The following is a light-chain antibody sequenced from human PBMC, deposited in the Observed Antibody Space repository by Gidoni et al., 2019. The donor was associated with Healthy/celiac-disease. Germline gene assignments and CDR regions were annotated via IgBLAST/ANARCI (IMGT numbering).Light chain of an antibody. V-gene: IGKV4-1*01. CDR1: QSVLYSSNNKNY. CDR3: QQYYSTPHT. Sequence: DIVMTQSPDSLAVSLGERATINCKSSQSVLYSSNNKNYLAWYQQKPGQPPKLLIYWASTRESGVPDRLCGSGSGIDFSLAISSLQAEDVAVYYCQQYYSTPHTFXPXTKVDIK. CDR2: WAS. J-gene: IGKJ3*01.